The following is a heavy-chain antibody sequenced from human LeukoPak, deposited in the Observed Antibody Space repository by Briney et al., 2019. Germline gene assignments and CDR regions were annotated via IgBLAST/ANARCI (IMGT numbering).Heavy chain of an antibody. J-gene: IGHJ3*02. V-gene: IGHV3-30*04. CDR2: ISYDGSNK. CDR1: GFTFSSYA. Sequence: GGSLRLSCAASGFTFSSYAMHWVRQAPGKGLEWVAVISYDGSNKYYADSVKGRFTISRDNSKNTLYLQMNSLRAEDTAVYYCARDVWELGSAFDIWGQGTMVTVSS. D-gene: IGHD1-26*01. CDR3: ARDVWELGSAFDI.